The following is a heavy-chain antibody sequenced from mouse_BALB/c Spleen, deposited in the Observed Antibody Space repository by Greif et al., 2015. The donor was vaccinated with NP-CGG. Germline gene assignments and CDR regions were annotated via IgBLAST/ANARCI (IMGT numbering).Heavy chain of an antibody. CDR1: GYAFTNYL. CDR3: ARPTTVPFAY. V-gene: IGHV1-54*01. D-gene: IGHD1-1*01. J-gene: IGHJ3*01. Sequence: VKLMESGAELVRPGTSVKVSCKASGYAFTNYLIEWVKQRPGQGLEWIGVINPGGGGTNYNEKFKGKATLTADKSSSTAYMQRSSLTSDDSAVYFCARPTTVPFAYWGQGTLVTVSA. CDR2: INPGGGGT.